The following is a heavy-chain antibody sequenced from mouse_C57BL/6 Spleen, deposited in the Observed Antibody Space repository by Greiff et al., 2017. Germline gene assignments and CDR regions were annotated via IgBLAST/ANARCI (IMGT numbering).Heavy chain of an antibody. V-gene: IGHV1-26*01. CDR2: INPNNGGT. J-gene: IGHJ2*01. CDR1: GYTFPDYY. D-gene: IGHD1-1*01. Sequence: EVQLQQSGPELVKPGASVKISCKASGYTFPDYYMNWVKQSHGKSLEWIGDINPNNGGTSYNQKFKGKATLTVDKSSSTAYMELRSLTSEDSAVYYCARSPLYDGSSTDYWGQGTTLTVSS. CDR3: ARSPLYDGSSTDY.